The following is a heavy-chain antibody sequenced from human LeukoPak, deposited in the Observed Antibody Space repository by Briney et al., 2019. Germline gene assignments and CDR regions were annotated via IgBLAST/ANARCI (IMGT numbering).Heavy chain of an antibody. V-gene: IGHV3-30-3*01. J-gene: IGHJ4*02. CDR2: ISGDGSTK. CDR3: ARGMTPGIAAANPFDY. Sequence: GLSLRLSCAASGFTFSSYAMHWVRQAPGKGLEWVAVISGDGSTKYHAESVKGRFTISRDNSKNTLYLQMNSLRAEDTAVYYCARGMTPGIAAANPFDYWGQGTLVTVSS. CDR1: GFTFSSYA. D-gene: IGHD6-13*01.